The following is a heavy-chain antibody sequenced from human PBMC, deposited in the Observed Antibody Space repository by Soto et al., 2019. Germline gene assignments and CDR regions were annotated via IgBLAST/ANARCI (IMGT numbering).Heavy chain of an antibody. J-gene: IGHJ4*02. CDR2: IIPIFGTA. D-gene: IGHD5-18*01. V-gene: IGHV1-69*13. Sequence: GASVKVSCKASGGTFSSYAISWVRQAPGQGLEWMGGIIPIFGTANYAQKFQGRVTITADESTSTAYMELSSLRSEDTAVYYCARAHKPDIQLWLDYWRQGTLVTVSS. CDR3: ARAHKPDIQLWLDY. CDR1: GGTFSSYA.